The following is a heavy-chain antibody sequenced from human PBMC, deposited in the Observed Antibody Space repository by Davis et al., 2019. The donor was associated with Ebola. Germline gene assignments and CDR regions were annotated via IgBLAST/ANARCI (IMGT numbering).Heavy chain of an antibody. J-gene: IGHJ4*02. D-gene: IGHD6-19*01. CDR3: AREARGYSSGCFDY. V-gene: IGHV3-30-3*01. CDR2: ISYDGSNK. Sequence: GGSLRLSCAASGFTFSSYAMHWVRQAPGKGLEWVAVISYDGSNKYYADSVKGRFTISRDNSKNTLYLQMNSLRAEDTAVYYCAREARGYSSGCFDYWGQGTLVTVSS. CDR1: GFTFSSYA.